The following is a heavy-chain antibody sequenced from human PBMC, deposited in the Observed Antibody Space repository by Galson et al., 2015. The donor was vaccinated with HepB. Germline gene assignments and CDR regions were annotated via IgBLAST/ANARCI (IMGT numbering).Heavy chain of an antibody. CDR3: ATGRYCSSTICYSYYYYYHMDV. CDR1: GFIFSSYG. D-gene: IGHD2-2*01. CDR2: ISNDGNNK. V-gene: IGHV3-30*03. J-gene: IGHJ6*03. Sequence: SLRLSCAASGFIFSSYGMHWVRQAPGKGLEWVAVISNDGNNKYFADSVKGRFTISRDNSKKTLYLQMTSLRAEDTAVYYCATGRYCSSTICYSYYYYYHMDVWGKGTTVTVS.